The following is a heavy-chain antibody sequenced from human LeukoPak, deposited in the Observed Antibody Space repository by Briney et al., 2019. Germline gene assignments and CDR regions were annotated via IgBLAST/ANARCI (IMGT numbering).Heavy chain of an antibody. Sequence: ASVKVSCKVSGYTLTELSMHWVRQAPGKGLEWMGGFDPEDGETIYAQKFQGRVTMTEDTSTDTAYMELSSLRSEDTAVYYCATENLGRGTAMGDFDYWGQGTLVTVSS. CDR2: FDPEDGET. J-gene: IGHJ4*02. V-gene: IGHV1-24*01. CDR3: ATENLGRGTAMGDFDY. CDR1: GYTLTELS. D-gene: IGHD5-18*01.